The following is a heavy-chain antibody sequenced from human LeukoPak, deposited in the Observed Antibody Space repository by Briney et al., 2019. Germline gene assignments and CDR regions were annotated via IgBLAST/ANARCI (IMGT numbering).Heavy chain of an antibody. Sequence: PGGSLRLSCAASVFTFSSYTMRWIRQARRKGREWVSSISGSNSYIFYADSVKGRFTVSRDNAKDSLYLQMNSLRAEDTAVYYCARALTTLTYEGYWGQGTLVTVSS. J-gene: IGHJ4*02. CDR1: VFTFSSYT. D-gene: IGHD1-1*01. V-gene: IGHV3-21*01. CDR2: ISGSNSYI. CDR3: ARALTTLTYEGY.